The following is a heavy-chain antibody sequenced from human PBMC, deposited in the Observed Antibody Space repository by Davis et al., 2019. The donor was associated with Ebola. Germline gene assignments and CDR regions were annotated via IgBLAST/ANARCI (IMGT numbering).Heavy chain of an antibody. CDR1: GGSFSGYY. V-gene: IGHV4-59*01. D-gene: IGHD3-22*01. Sequence: SETLSLTCAVYGGSFSGYYWSWIRQPPGKGLEWIGYIYYSGSTNYNPSLKSRVTISVDTSKNQFSLKLSSVTAADTAVYYCARDRYYDSSGYYYYGMDVWGQGTTVTVSS. J-gene: IGHJ6*02. CDR3: ARDRYYDSSGYYYYGMDV. CDR2: IYYSGST.